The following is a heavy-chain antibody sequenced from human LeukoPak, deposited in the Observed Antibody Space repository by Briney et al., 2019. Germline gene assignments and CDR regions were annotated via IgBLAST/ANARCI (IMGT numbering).Heavy chain of an antibody. CDR2: IIPIFDTA. CDR1: GGTFSSYA. CDR3: AALHYYDSSGYYYSRYYYMDV. D-gene: IGHD3-22*01. Sequence: SVKVSCKASGGTFSSYAISWVRQAPGQGLEWMGGIIPIFDTANYAQKFQGRVTITADESTSTAYMELSSLKSEDTAVYYCAALHYYDSSGYYYSRYYYMDVWGKGTTVTVSS. J-gene: IGHJ6*03. V-gene: IGHV1-69*01.